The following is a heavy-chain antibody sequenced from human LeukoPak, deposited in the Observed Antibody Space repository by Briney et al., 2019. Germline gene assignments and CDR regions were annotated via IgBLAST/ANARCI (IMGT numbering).Heavy chain of an antibody. Sequence: PSETLSLTCAVYGGSFSGYYWSWIRQPPGKGLEWIGEINHSGSTNYNPSLKSRVTISVDTSKNQFSLKLSSVTAADTAVYYCARASWENYYGSGSYGRGTFDPWGQGTLVTVSS. V-gene: IGHV4-34*01. CDR1: GGSFSGYY. CDR2: INHSGST. D-gene: IGHD3-10*01. CDR3: ARASWENYYGSGSYGRGTFDP. J-gene: IGHJ5*02.